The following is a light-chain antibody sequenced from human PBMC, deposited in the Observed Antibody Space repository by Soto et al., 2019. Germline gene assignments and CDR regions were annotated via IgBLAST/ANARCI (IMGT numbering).Light chain of an antibody. J-gene: IGLJ3*02. Sequence: QSVLTQPPSVSAAPGQRVTISCSGSSSNIGNNFVSWYQQFPGKAPKLLIFHTDKRPSGIPDRFSGSKSGTSATLGITGLRTGDEADYYCETWDSSLNGEAFGGGTKVTVL. V-gene: IGLV1-51*01. CDR3: ETWDSSLNGEA. CDR2: HTD. CDR1: SSNIGNNF.